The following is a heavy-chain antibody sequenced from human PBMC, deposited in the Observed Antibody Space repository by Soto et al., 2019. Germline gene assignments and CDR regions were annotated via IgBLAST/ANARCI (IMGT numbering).Heavy chain of an antibody. CDR1: GGSIDSLYH. Sequence: PSETLSLTCTVSGGSIDSLYHWGWIRQSPGKGLEWIGSIDDGGNVYYNPSLTGRATLFVDTSKNQFSLKLSSVTAADTAVYYCARVRGRLGAILDYFDYWGQGTLVTVS. CDR3: ARVRGRLGAILDYFDY. J-gene: IGHJ4*02. V-gene: IGHV4-39*07. D-gene: IGHD2-2*02. CDR2: IDDGGNV.